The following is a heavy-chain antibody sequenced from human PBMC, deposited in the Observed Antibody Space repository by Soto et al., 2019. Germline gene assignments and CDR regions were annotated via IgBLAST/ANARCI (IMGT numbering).Heavy chain of an antibody. Sequence: VESLRVCFRVAGYRFTSYGGCWVLQMPGKGLDCMGIIYPGDSDTRYSPSFQGQVNISADKSISTAYLQWSSLKASDTAMYYCARHLRETHYYPGLDVSGQPTTVT. J-gene: IGHJ6*01. CDR2: IYPGDSDT. V-gene: IGHV5-51*01. CDR3: ARHLRETHYYPGLDV. CDR1: GYRFTSYG.